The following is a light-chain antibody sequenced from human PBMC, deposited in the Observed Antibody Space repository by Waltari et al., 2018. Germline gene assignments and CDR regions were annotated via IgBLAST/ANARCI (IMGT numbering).Light chain of an antibody. V-gene: IGLV2-8*01. CDR3: SSYAGSNNIYV. CDR1: SRDIGGYDY. Sequence: QSALTQPPPVSGSPGQSVTISCTGTSRDIGGYDYVSWYQQHPGSAPKLIIFEVSERPSGVPSRFSGSKSANTASLTVSGLQTDDEADYFCSSYAGSNNIYVFGTGTKVTV. CDR2: EVS. J-gene: IGLJ1*01.